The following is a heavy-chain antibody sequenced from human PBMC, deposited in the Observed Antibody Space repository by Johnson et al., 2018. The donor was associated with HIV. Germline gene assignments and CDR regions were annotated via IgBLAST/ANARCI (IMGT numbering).Heavy chain of an antibody. Sequence: VTLVESGGGLVQPGGSLRLSCAASGFTFSSYDMHWVRQATGKGLEWVAAVGTAGDTFYPGSVKGRFTISREDAKNSLYLQMNSLSAGDTAVYYCARGMYYNFWSGYGIRWDAFDIWGQGTMVTVSS. CDR3: ARGMYYNFWSGYGIRWDAFDI. CDR2: VGTAGDT. D-gene: IGHD3-3*01. V-gene: IGHV3-13*01. CDR1: GFTFSSYD. J-gene: IGHJ3*02.